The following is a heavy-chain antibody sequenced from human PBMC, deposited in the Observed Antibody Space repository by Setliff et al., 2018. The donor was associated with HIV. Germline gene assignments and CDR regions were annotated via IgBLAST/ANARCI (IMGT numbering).Heavy chain of an antibody. CDR3: ASREATYYYMDV. V-gene: IGHV1-18*01. CDR2: ISAYNGNT. Sequence: ASVKVSCKASGYTFTSYGISWVRQAPGQGLEWIGWISAYNGNTNYAQKLQGRVTMTTDTSTSTAYMELRSLRSDDTAVYYCASREATYYYMDVWGKGTTVTVSS. CDR1: GYTFTSYG. J-gene: IGHJ6*03.